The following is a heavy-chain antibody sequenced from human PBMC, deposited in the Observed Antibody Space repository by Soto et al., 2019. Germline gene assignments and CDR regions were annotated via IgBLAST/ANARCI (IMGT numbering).Heavy chain of an antibody. Sequence: QVQLVQSGAEVKKPGSSVKVSCKASGGTFSSYTISWVRQAPGQGLEWMGRIIPILGIANYGQKFQGRVTSTADKSTGTAYMEPSSLRSEDTAVYYCARDSGYSSGWYWGQGTLVTVSS. CDR2: IIPILGIA. V-gene: IGHV1-69*08. J-gene: IGHJ4*02. CDR1: GGTFSSYT. D-gene: IGHD6-19*01. CDR3: ARDSGYSSGWY.